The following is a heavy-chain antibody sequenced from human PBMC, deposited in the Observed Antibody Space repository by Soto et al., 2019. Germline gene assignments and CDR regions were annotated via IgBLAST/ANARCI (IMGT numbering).Heavy chain of an antibody. J-gene: IGHJ4*02. CDR1: GGSISSSSYS. CDR3: ARDKITGLFDY. V-gene: IGHV4-39*02. D-gene: IGHD2-8*02. Sequence: SETLSLTCIVSGGSISSSSYSWAWIRQPPGKGLEWIGTIYYGGNTYYNPSLKSRVTISVDTSKNQFSLELSSVTAADTAVYYCARDKITGLFDYWGQGTLVTVSS. CDR2: IYYGGNT.